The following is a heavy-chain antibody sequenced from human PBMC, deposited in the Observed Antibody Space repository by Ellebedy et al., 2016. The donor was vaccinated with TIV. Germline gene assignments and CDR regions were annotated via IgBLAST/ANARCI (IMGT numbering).Heavy chain of an antibody. J-gene: IGHJ5*02. V-gene: IGHV4-39*01. CDR3: ARRYNGGNWFDP. CDR1: GDSISSSTYY. Sequence: MPSETLSLTCTVSGDSISSSTYYWDWIRQPPGKGLEWIGGIDYSGRTYYTPSLKSRVTISVDTSQHQFSLMLRYVTAADTALYYGARRYNGGNWFDPWGQGTLVTVSS. D-gene: IGHD5-24*01. CDR2: IDYSGRT.